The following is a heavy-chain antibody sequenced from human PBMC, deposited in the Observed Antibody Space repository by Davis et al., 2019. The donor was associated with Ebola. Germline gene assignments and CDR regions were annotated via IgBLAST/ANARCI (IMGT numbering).Heavy chain of an antibody. D-gene: IGHD6-13*01. Sequence: GESLKISCAASGFTFSTYTMSWVRQAPGKGLEYVSSFSAVTGKTYYADSVKGRFTISRDNSKNTLYLEMNSLRVEDTAVYYCAKGASTSWLYFDFWGLGTLVTVSS. CDR2: FSAVTGKT. J-gene: IGHJ4*02. CDR3: AKGASTSWLYFDF. CDR1: GFTFSTYT. V-gene: IGHV3-23*01.